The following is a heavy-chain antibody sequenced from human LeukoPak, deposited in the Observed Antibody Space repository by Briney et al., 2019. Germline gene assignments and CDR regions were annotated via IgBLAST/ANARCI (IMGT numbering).Heavy chain of an antibody. CDR1: GFTFSSYA. V-gene: IGHV3-23*01. J-gene: IGHJ4*02. Sequence: GGSLRLSCAASGFTFSSYAMSWVRQAPGKGLEWVSAISGSGGSTHYADSVKGRFTISRDNSKNTLYLQMNSLRAEDTAVYYCARDHFYGDYVYDYWGQGTLVTVSS. CDR2: ISGSGGST. D-gene: IGHD4-17*01. CDR3: ARDHFYGDYVYDY.